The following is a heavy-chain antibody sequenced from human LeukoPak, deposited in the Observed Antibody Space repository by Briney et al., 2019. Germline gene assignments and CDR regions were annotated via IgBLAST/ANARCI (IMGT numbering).Heavy chain of an antibody. D-gene: IGHD6-6*01. CDR2: INDDETST. CDR1: GFSFSSSW. J-gene: IGHJ5*02. V-gene: IGHV3-74*01. CDR3: ARGGDSSSWYNWFDP. Sequence: GGSLRLSCAASGFSFSSSWMHWVRQAPGKGLVWVSRINDDETSTSYADSVKGRFTISRDNAKNTLYLQMNSLRADDTAVYYCARGGDSSSWYNWFDPWGQGTLVTVSS.